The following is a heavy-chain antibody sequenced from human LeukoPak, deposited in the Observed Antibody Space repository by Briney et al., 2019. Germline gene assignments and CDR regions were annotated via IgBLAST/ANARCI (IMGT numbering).Heavy chain of an antibody. D-gene: IGHD2-2*02. CDR1: GFTFSSYG. V-gene: IGHV3-33*01. CDR2: IWFDGSNK. CDR3: ARAQIVVVPGAIERGNFDY. J-gene: IGHJ4*02. Sequence: GGTLRLSCAVSGFTFSSYGMHWVRQAPSKGREWVAVIWFDGSNKYYADSVKGRFTISRDNAKNSLYLQMDSLRAEDTAVFYCARAQIVVVPGAIERGNFDYWGQGTLVTVSS.